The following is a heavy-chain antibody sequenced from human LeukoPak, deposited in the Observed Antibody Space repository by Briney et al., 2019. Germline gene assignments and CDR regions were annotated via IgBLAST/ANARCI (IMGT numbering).Heavy chain of an antibody. J-gene: IGHJ6*03. D-gene: IGHD3-22*01. CDR2: IYYSGST. CDR1: SGSITSYY. Sequence: PSETLSLTCSVSSGSITSYYWSWLRQPPGKGLEWIGYIYYSGSTNYNPSLKGRVTMSVDTSKNQFSLKLSSVTAADTAVYYCAREDSSGYYYYYYYYYMDVWGKGTTVTISS. CDR3: AREDSSGYYYYYYYYYMDV. V-gene: IGHV4-59*12.